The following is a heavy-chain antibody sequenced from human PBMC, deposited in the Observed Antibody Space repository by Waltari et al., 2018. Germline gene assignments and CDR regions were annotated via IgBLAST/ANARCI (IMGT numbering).Heavy chain of an antibody. J-gene: IGHJ4*02. CDR3: ARDHYGAAAGIGY. Sequence: QLQLQESGPGLVKPSETLSLTCTVSGGSISSSSYYWGWIRQPPGKGLEWIGSIYYSGSTYYNPSLKSRVTISVDTSKNQFSLKLSSVTAADTAVYYCARDHYGAAAGIGYWGQGTLVTVSS. CDR2: IYYSGST. CDR1: GGSISSSSYY. V-gene: IGHV4-39*07. D-gene: IGHD6-13*01.